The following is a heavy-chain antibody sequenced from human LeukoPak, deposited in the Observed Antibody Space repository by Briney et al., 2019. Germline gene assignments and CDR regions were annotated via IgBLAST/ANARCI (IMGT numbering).Heavy chain of an antibody. J-gene: IGHJ6*03. CDR3: ARVEGTTGYYNYYYMDV. D-gene: IGHD1-14*01. CDR1: GFTFRSYW. Sequence: GGSLRLSCAASGFTFRSYWMTSVRRGPGKGVEWVAGIKQDVSEKYYVDSVTGRLTISRDNAKNSLYLQMNSLRAEDTAVYYCARVEGTTGYYNYYYMDVWGKGTTVTVSS. V-gene: IGHV3-7*01. CDR2: IKQDVSEK.